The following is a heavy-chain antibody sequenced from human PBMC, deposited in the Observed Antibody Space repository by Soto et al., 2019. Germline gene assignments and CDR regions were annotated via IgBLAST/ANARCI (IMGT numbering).Heavy chain of an antibody. D-gene: IGHD2-21*02. CDR2: INYKGDT. J-gene: IGHJ4*02. CDR3: AGHEFEYCQGGDCRYYFYY. CDR1: GGSISNYY. Sequence: QVQLQESGPGLVKPSETLSLTCTVSGGSISNYYWSWIRQPPVKGLEWITYINYKGDTRYNPSLKSRITVSVDTCENQFSLRLSSVTAADTAFYYCAGHEFEYCQGGDCRYYFYYWGQGILVTVSS. V-gene: IGHV4-59*08.